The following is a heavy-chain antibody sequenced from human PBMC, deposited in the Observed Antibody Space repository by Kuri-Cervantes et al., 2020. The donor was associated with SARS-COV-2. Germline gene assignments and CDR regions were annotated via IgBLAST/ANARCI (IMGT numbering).Heavy chain of an antibody. CDR2: IKEDGRVK. CDR1: GFIFSSCW. V-gene: IGHV3-7*04. CDR3: ARGYCPCPNCVDFAY. D-gene: IGHD2-15*01. Sequence: GSLKISCEASGFIFSSCWMAWVRQAPGKGLEWVANIKEDGRVKQYLDSVKGRFAISRDNAKNSLHLQMNNVRVEDTAVYYCARGYCPCPNCVDFAYWGQGALVTVSS. J-gene: IGHJ4*02.